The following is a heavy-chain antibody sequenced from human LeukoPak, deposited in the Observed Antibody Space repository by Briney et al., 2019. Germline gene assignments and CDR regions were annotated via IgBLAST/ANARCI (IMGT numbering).Heavy chain of an antibody. D-gene: IGHD1-26*01. V-gene: IGHV1-2*02. J-gene: IGHJ4*02. CDR1: GYTFTDYY. CDR2: INPNSGDT. CDR3: ARVGLVGATSLTFDY. Sequence: ASVKVSCKASGYTFTDYYMHWVRQTPGQGLEWMGWINPNSGDTNYAQKFQGRVTMTRDTSISTAYMELSRLRSDDTAVYYCARVGLVGATSLTFDYWGQGTLVTVSS.